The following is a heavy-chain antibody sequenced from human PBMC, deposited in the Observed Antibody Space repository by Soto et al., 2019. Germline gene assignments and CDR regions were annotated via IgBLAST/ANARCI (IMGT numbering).Heavy chain of an antibody. CDR2: ISSSSSYI. CDR1: GFTFSSYS. D-gene: IGHD5-12*01. Sequence: GGSLRLSCAASGFTFSSYSMNWVRQAPGKGLEWVSSISSSSSYIYYADSVKGRFTISRDNAKNSLYLQMNSLRAEDTAVYYCARVARSGYAPGWGQGTLVTVSS. CDR3: ARVARSGYAPG. V-gene: IGHV3-21*01. J-gene: IGHJ4*02.